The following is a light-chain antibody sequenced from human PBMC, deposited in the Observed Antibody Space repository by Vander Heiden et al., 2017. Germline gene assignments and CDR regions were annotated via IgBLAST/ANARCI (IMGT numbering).Light chain of an antibody. J-gene: IGLJ3*02. Sequence: QSALTQPASVSGSLGQSITISCSGTSSDIGAYFFVSWYQQRPGKAPKLIIYEVNNRPSGVSSRFSGSKSGNTASLTISGLQAADEAYYHCSSFTGASTLVFGGGTKVTGL. CDR2: EVN. CDR3: SSFTGASTLV. V-gene: IGLV2-14*01. CDR1: SSDIGAYFF.